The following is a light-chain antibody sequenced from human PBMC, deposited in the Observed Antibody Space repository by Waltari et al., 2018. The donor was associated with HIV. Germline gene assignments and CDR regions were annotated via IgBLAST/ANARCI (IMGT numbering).Light chain of an antibody. CDR2: DAS. CDR1: QSVRSY. Sequence: EIVLTQSPATLSLSPGDSATLSCRSSQSVRSYLAWYQQKPGQAPRLLIYDASDRATGTPARFSGSGSGTDFTLTISSLEPEDFAVYYCQQRSNWPPGGAYTFGQGTKLEIK. V-gene: IGKV3-11*01. CDR3: QQRSNWPPGGAYT. J-gene: IGKJ2*01.